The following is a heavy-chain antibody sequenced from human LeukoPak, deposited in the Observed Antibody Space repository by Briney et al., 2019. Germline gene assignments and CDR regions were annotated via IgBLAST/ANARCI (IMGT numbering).Heavy chain of an antibody. J-gene: IGHJ3*02. CDR3: AAMGLRYFDWLSEDDAFDI. D-gene: IGHD3-9*01. Sequence: GASVKVSCKASGYTFTSYAMNWVRQAPGQGLEWMGIINPSGGSTSYAQKFQGRVTMTRDMSTSTVYMELSSLRSEDTAVYYCAAMGLRYFDWLSEDDAFDIWGQGTMVTVSS. V-gene: IGHV1-46*01. CDR1: GYTFTSYA. CDR2: INPSGGST.